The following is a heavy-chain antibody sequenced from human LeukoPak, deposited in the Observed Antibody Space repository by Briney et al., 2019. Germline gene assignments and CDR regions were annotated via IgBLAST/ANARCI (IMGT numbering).Heavy chain of an antibody. J-gene: IGHJ4*02. D-gene: IGHD3-22*01. CDR1: GFTFGDYA. CDR2: IRSKAYGGTT. Sequence: GGSLRLSCTASGFTFGDYAMSWFRQAPGKGLEWVGFIRSKAYGGTTEYAASVKGRFTISRDDSKSIAYLQMNSLKTEDTAVYYCTRFVPFMIVVVIPPDYWGQGTLVTVSS. V-gene: IGHV3-49*03. CDR3: TRFVPFMIVVVIPPDY.